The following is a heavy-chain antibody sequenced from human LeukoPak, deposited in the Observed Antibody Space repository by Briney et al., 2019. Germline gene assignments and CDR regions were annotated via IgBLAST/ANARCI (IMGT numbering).Heavy chain of an antibody. CDR3: ARTQSGDITMIGGWFDP. CDR1: GYTFTTYG. CDR2: ISAYSGNT. J-gene: IGHJ5*02. D-gene: IGHD3-22*01. V-gene: IGHV1-18*01. Sequence: ASVKVSCKASGYTFTTYGITWVRQAPGQGLEWMGWISAYSGNTNYAQKLQGRVTMTTDTSTSTAYMELRSLRSDDTAVFYCARTQSGDITMIGGWFDPWGQGTLVTVSS.